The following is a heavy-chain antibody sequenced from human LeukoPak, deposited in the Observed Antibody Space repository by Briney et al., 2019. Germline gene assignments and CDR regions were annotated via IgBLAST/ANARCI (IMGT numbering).Heavy chain of an antibody. CDR3: AKDAKGAAAGLSYYYMDV. Sequence: PGGSLRLSCAASGFTFSSYAMSWVRQAPGKGLEWVSAISGSGGSTYYADSVKGRFTISRDNSKNTLYLQMNSLRAEDTAVYYCAKDAKGAAAGLSYYYMDVWGKGATVTVSS. CDR2: ISGSGGST. V-gene: IGHV3-23*01. J-gene: IGHJ6*03. D-gene: IGHD6-13*01. CDR1: GFTFSSYA.